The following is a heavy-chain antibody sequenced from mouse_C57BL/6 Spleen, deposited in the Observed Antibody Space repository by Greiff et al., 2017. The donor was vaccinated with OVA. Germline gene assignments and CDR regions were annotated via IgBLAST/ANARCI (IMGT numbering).Heavy chain of an antibody. J-gene: IGHJ2*01. V-gene: IGHV14-2*01. Sequence: VQLKESGAELVKPGASVKLSCTASGFTFKDYYMHWVKQRTEQGLEWIGRINPEDGGTYYAPKFKGRGTITRDPSYNTAYLQISSLKSEDTAVYYCASSDYAPYYWGQGTTLTVSS. D-gene: IGHD1-1*02. CDR2: INPEDGGT. CDR1: GFTFKDYY. CDR3: ASSDYAPYY.